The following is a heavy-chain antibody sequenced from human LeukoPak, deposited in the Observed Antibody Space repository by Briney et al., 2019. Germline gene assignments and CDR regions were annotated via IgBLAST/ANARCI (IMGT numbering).Heavy chain of an antibody. CDR1: GVSISSYF. Sequence: PSETLSLTCTVSGVSISSYFWSWIRQPPGKGLEWIGYIYYSGSTDYNPSLKSRVTISVDTSKNQFSLKLSSVTAADTAVYYCATTRYYHDRTGHYPVPFFDYWGQGTLVTVSS. CDR2: IYYSGST. D-gene: IGHD3-22*01. CDR3: ATTRYYHDRTGHYPVPFFDY. J-gene: IGHJ4*02. V-gene: IGHV4-59*01.